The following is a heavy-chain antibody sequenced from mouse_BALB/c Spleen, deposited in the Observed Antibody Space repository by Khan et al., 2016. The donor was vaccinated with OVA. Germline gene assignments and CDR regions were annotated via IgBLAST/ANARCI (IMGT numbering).Heavy chain of an antibody. J-gene: IGHJ4*01. D-gene: IGHD2-14*01. V-gene: IGHV9-3-1*01. CDR2: INTYTGKP. CDR3: ARVGYNGTMDY. Sequence: QIQLVQSGPELKKPGETVKISCKASGYTFTNYGMNWVKLAPGKGFNWMGWINTYTGKPAYADDFKGRFAFSLETSASTAYLQINNLKNEDTATYFCARVGYNGTMDYWGQGTSVTVSS. CDR1: GYTFTNYG.